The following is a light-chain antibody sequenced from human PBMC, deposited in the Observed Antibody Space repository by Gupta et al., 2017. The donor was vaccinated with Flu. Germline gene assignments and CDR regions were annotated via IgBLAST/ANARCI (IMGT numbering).Light chain of an antibody. J-gene: IGLJ2*01. CDR3: QVWDTSAVV. CDR2: RDI. Sequence: ALGQTARISCGGHNIGNKNVHWYQKKPGQAPVVVIYRDILRPSGIPGRFSGSNSGNTATLTINGAQAGDEADYYCQVWDTSAVVFGGGTKVAVL. V-gene: IGLV3-9*01. CDR1: NIGNKN.